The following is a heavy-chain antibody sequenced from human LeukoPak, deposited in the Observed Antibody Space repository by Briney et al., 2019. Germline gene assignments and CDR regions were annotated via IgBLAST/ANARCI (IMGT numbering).Heavy chain of an antibody. CDR2: ISGSGGST. CDR3: AKAMHGMRYYFDY. Sequence: GGSLRLSCAASGFTFSSYAMSWVRQAPGKGLEWVSAISGSGGSTYYADSVKGRFTISRDNSKTTLYLQMNSLRAEDTAVYYCAKAMHGMRYYFDYWGQGTLVTVSS. D-gene: IGHD1-14*01. CDR1: GFTFSSYA. J-gene: IGHJ4*02. V-gene: IGHV3-23*01.